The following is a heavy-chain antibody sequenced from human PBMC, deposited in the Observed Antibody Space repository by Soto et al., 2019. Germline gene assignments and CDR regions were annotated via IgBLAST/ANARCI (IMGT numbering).Heavy chain of an antibody. CDR2: ISSSSSYI. D-gene: IGHD1-26*01. CDR3: ARDLRGSYKNDY. V-gene: IGHV3-21*01. CDR1: GFTFRSYS. Sequence: VGSLRLSGAASGFTFRSYSMNWVRQAPGKGLEWVSSISSSSSYIYYADSVKGRFTISRDNAKNSLYLQMNSLRAEDTAVYYCARDLRGSYKNDYWGQGTLVTVSS. J-gene: IGHJ4*02.